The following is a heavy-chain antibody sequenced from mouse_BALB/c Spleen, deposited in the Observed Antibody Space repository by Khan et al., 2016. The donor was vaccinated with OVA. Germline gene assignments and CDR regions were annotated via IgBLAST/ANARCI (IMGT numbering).Heavy chain of an antibody. D-gene: IGHD2-3*01. Sequence: EVQLQQSGPGLVKPSQSLSLTCTVTGYSITSDYAWNWIRQFPVNKLEWMGYISYSGSTNYNPSLKSRISITRDTSKNQFFLPLNSVTTEDAATYYCARDGSRYNYAMNYWGQGTSVTVSS. J-gene: IGHJ4*01. CDR1: GYSITSDYA. CDR2: ISYSGST. V-gene: IGHV3-2*02. CDR3: ARDGSRYNYAMNY.